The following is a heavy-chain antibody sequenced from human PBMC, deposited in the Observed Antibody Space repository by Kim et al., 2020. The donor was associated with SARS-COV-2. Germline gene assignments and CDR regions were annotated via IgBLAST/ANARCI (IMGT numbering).Heavy chain of an antibody. D-gene: IGHD4-17*01. Sequence: ASVKVSCKASGYTFTGYYMHWVRQAPGQGLEWMGRINPNSGGTNYAQKFQGRVTMTRDTSISTAYMELSRLRSDDTAVYYCARATDSGRDYGDYFPFDYWGQGTLVTVSS. CDR2: INPNSGGT. J-gene: IGHJ4*02. CDR3: ARATDSGRDYGDYFPFDY. V-gene: IGHV1-2*06. CDR1: GYTFTGYY.